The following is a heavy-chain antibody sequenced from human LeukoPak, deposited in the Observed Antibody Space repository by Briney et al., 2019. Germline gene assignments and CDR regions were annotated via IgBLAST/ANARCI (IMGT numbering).Heavy chain of an antibody. CDR1: GFTFSNHG. D-gene: IGHD6-19*01. CDR2: ISHDGSSK. V-gene: IGHV3-30-3*01. Sequence: GGSLRLSCAASGFTFSNHGMHWVRQAPGKGLEWVAVISHDGSSKYYADSVKGRFTISRDNSKNTLYLQMNSLRAEDTAVYYCARDFLGAGGWYDYWGQGTLVTVSS. J-gene: IGHJ4*02. CDR3: ARDFLGAGGWYDY.